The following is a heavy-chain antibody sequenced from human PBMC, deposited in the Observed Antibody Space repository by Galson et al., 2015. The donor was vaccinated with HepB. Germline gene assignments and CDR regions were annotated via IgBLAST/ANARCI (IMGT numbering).Heavy chain of an antibody. CDR2: ITSSGGNR. CDR3: AKDGIMVANNPYHFHY. J-gene: IGHJ4*02. CDR1: GFSFTRYA. Sequence: SLRLSCAASGFSFTRYAMTWVRQAPGKGLEWVSSITSSGGNRYYTDSVKGRFTVSRDSSKNTLLLQLNSLGAEDTAMYFCAKDGIMVANNPYHFHYWGQGTLVTVSS. D-gene: IGHD2-15*01. V-gene: IGHV3-23*01.